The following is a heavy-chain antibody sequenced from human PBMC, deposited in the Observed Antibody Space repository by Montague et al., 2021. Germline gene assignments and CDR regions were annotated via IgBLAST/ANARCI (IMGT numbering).Heavy chain of an antibody. CDR2: MFYGGAT. D-gene: IGHD3-10*01. Sequence: SETLSLTCTVSSGSIFHAHWSWVRQPPGKGLEWLGSMFYGGATSNNPSLKSRVTMPIDTSTNQFSLKLSLVTAADTAVYYCAKQDYFVSGTSYKGFDPWGQGILVTVSS. CDR1: SGSIFHAH. CDR3: AKQDYFVSGTSYKGFDP. J-gene: IGHJ5*02. V-gene: IGHV4-59*08.